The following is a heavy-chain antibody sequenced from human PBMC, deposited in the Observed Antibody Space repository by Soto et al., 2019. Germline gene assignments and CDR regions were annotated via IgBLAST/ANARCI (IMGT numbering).Heavy chain of an antibody. J-gene: IGHJ4*02. V-gene: IGHV3-7*03. CDR2: IKQDGSEK. Sequence: GSLRLSCAASGFTFSNYCMSWVLQAPWKGLEWVANIKQDGSEKYYVDSVKGRFTISRDNAKNSLYLQMNSLRAEDTAVYYCARVPNRWLQLFDYWGQGTLVTVSS. CDR1: GFTFSNYC. CDR3: ARVPNRWLQLFDY. D-gene: IGHD5-18*01.